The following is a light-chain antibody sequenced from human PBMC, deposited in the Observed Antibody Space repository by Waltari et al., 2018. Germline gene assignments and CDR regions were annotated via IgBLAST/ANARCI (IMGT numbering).Light chain of an antibody. Sequence: QLVLTQSPSASASLGASVKFTCTLSSGHSSNIIAWHQQQPEKGPRYLMKVNSDGSHSKGDGIPDRFSGSGSVTERYLTIASVQSEDEADYYCQTGGHGTWVFGGGTKLTVL. J-gene: IGLJ3*02. CDR1: SGHSSNI. CDR3: QTGGHGTWV. CDR2: VNSDGSH. V-gene: IGLV4-69*01.